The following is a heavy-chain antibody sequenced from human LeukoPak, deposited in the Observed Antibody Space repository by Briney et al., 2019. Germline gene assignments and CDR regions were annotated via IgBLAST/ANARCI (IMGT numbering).Heavy chain of an antibody. CDR1: GGTFSSYA. D-gene: IGHD6-19*01. CDR3: ARDRIAVAGTGLFY. Sequence: GASVKVSRKASGGTFSSYAISWVRQAPGQRLEWMGGIIPIFGTANYAQKFQGRVTMTRDTSTSTVYMELSSLRSEDTAVYYCARDRIAVAGTGLFYWGQGTLVTVSS. V-gene: IGHV1-69*05. J-gene: IGHJ4*02. CDR2: IIPIFGTA.